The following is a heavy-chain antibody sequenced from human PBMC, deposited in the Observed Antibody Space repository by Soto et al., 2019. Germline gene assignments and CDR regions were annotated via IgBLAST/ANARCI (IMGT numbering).Heavy chain of an antibody. D-gene: IGHD1-7*01. CDR1: GGTFSSYA. CDR2: IIPIFGTA. CDR3: ARVFITGTTRAWNWFDP. Sequence: QVQLVQSGAEVKKPGSSVKVSCKASGGTFSSYAISWVRQAPGHGLEWMGGIIPIFGTANYAQKFQGRVTITADKSTSTAYMELSSLRSEDTAVYYCARVFITGTTRAWNWFDPWGQGTLVTVSS. J-gene: IGHJ5*02. V-gene: IGHV1-69*06.